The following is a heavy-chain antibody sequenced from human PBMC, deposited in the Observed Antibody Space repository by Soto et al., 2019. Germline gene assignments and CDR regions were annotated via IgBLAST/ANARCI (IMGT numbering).Heavy chain of an antibody. Sequence: SQTLSLTCAISGDSVSSNSAAWNWIRQSPSRGLAWLGRTYYRSKWYNDYAVSVKSRITINPDTSKNQFSLQLNSVTPEDTAVYYCARDGRTGYSSGWYKEYYFDYWGQGTLVTVSS. V-gene: IGHV6-1*01. J-gene: IGHJ4*02. CDR1: GDSVSSNSAA. D-gene: IGHD6-19*01. CDR3: ARDGRTGYSSGWYKEYYFDY. CDR2: TYYRSKWYN.